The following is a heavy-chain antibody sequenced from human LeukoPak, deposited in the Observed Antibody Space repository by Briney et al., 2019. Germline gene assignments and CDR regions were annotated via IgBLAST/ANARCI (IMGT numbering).Heavy chain of an antibody. Sequence: ASVKVSCKASGYTFTSYAISWVRQAPGHALEWMGWISAYNGDTNYAQKLQGRVTMTTDTSTSTAYMELRSLRSDDTAVYYCARVFVGGWTNWFDPWGQGTLVTVSS. CDR1: GYTFTSYA. V-gene: IGHV1-18*01. D-gene: IGHD6-19*01. CDR3: ARVFVGGWTNWFDP. CDR2: ISAYNGDT. J-gene: IGHJ5*02.